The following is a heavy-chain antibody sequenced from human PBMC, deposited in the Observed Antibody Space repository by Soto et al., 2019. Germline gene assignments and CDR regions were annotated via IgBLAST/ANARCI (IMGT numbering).Heavy chain of an antibody. CDR2: IIPIFGTA. CDR1: GGTFSSYA. CDR3: ARSTGYSYGTDYFDY. V-gene: IGHV1-69*12. Sequence: QVQLVQSGAEVKKPGSSVKVSCKASGGTFSSYAISWVRQAPGQGLEWMGGIIPIFGTANYAQKFQGRVTITADESMSTDYMELSSLRSEDTAVYYCARSTGYSYGTDYFDYWGQGTLVTVSS. J-gene: IGHJ4*02. D-gene: IGHD5-18*01.